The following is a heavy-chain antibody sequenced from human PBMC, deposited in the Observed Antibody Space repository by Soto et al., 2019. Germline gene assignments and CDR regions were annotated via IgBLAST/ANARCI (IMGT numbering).Heavy chain of an antibody. CDR1: GFSFSDYT. D-gene: IGHD1-20*01. CDR3: AKDSGCVNNACAYDP. Sequence: EVHLVESGGGLVKPGGSLRLTCAGSGFSFSDYTMNWVRQAPGKGLEGVSSISRCSDYIFYADTVKGHLPNSRDNSRNSMSLQMSSLKVEDTAEYYCAKDSGCVNNACAYDPWGQGTLVSVSS. J-gene: IGHJ5*02. V-gene: IGHV3-21*01. CDR2: ISRCSDYI.